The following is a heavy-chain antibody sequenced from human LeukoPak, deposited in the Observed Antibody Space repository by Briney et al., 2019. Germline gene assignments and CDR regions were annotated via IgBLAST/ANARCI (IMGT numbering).Heavy chain of an antibody. CDR3: ARDLGPGVRGIINSDMDV. CDR1: GFTFSSYW. CDR2: INSDGSST. D-gene: IGHD3-10*01. Sequence: GGSLRLSCAASGFTFSSYWMHWVRQAPGKGLVWVSRINSDGSSTSYADSVKGRFTISRDNAKNSLYLQMNSLRAEDTAVYYCARDLGPGVRGIINSDMDVWGKGTTVTVSS. V-gene: IGHV3-74*01. J-gene: IGHJ6*03.